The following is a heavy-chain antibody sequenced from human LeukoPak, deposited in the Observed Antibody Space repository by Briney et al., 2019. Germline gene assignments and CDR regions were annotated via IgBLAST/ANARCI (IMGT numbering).Heavy chain of an antibody. Sequence: GGSLRLSCAASGFIFSSYELNWVRQAPGKGLEWISYISNTGDNIYYADSVRGRFTISRDNSKRTLYLQMNSLRVEDTAMYYCAKDPNGDYVGAFDFWGQGTLVSVSS. CDR2: ISNTGDNI. V-gene: IGHV3-48*03. CDR3: AKDPNGDYVGAFDF. J-gene: IGHJ3*01. D-gene: IGHD4-23*01. CDR1: GFIFSSYE.